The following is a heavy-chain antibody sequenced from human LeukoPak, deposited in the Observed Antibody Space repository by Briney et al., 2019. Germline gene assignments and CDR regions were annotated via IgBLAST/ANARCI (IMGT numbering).Heavy chain of an antibody. Sequence: GGSLRLSCAASGFTFSTYAMSWVRQAPGKGLEWVSAISGSGGSTYQSDSVKGRFTISRDNSKNTLYLQMNSLRVEDTAVYYCAKSQSSDWLYYFDYWGQGILVTVSS. CDR3: AKSQSSDWLYYFDY. CDR1: GFTFSTYA. V-gene: IGHV3-23*01. J-gene: IGHJ4*02. D-gene: IGHD6-19*01. CDR2: ISGSGGST.